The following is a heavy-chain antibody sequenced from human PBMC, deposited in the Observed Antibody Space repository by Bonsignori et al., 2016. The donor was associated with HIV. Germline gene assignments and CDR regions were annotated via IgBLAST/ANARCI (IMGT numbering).Heavy chain of an antibody. Sequence: GESLKISCAASGFTVTTNHMSWVRQVPGKGLEWVSLIYPGGSTYYADSVKGRFTISRDNSKNTLYLQMNSLRAEDTALYYCARGHSTTWYVDYWGQGTLVTVSS. CDR1: GFTVTTNH. J-gene: IGHJ4*02. CDR3: ARGHSTTWYVDY. D-gene: IGHD6-13*01. CDR2: IYPGGST. V-gene: IGHV3-53*01.